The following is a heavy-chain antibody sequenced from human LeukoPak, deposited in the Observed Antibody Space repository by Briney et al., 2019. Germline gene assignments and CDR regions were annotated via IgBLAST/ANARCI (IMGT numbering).Heavy chain of an antibody. J-gene: IGHJ6*01. D-gene: IGHD1-26*01. Sequence: GGSLRLSCAASGFTFSNYAISWVRQAPGKGLEWVSAISDGGGSTYYADSVKGRFTISRDNSKNTLYLEMNSLRAEDTAIYYCAKMKGHPLPKYYMDVWGQGTTVTVSS. CDR1: GFTFSNYA. CDR2: ISDGGGST. CDR3: AKMKGHPLPKYYMDV. V-gene: IGHV3-23*01.